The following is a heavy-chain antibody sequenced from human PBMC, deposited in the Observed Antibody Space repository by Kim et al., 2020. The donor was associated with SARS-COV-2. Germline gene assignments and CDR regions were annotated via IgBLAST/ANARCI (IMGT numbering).Heavy chain of an antibody. CDR1: GFTFTSSA. Sequence: SVKVSCKASGFTFTSSAVQWVRQARGQRLEWIGWIVVGSGNTNYAQKFQERVTITRDMSTSTAYMELSSLRSEDTAVYYCAADPLSAGVAFDIWGQGTMVTVSS. V-gene: IGHV1-58*01. CDR2: IVVGSGNT. D-gene: IGHD3-10*01. CDR3: AADPLSAGVAFDI. J-gene: IGHJ3*02.